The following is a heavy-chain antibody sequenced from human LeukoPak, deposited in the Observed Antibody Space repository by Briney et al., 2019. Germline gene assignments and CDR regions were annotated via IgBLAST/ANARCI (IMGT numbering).Heavy chain of an antibody. CDR3: AGHAYSTYIDY. CDR2: IYSGGNT. J-gene: IGHJ4*02. Sequence: PGGSLRLSCVASGFTVSSNYMSWVRQAQGKRLEWVSVIYSGGNTYHADSVKGRFTISRDNSKNTLYLQMNSLRVEDTAVYYCAGHAYSTYIDYWGQGTLVTVSS. V-gene: IGHV3-53*01. CDR1: GFTVSSNY. D-gene: IGHD4-11*01.